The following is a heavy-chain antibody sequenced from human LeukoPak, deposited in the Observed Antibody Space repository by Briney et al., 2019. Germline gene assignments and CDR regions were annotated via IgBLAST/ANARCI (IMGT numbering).Heavy chain of an antibody. V-gene: IGHV3-30*18. CDR3: AKVAGDYYYYGMDV. D-gene: IGHD2-15*01. CDR2: ISYDGSNK. J-gene: IGHJ6*02. Sequence: GGSLRLPCAASGFTFSSYGMHWVRQAPGKGLEWVAVISYDGSNKYYADSVKGRFTISRDNSKNTLYLQMNSLRAEDTAVYYCAKVAGDYYYYGMDVWGQGTTVTVSS. CDR1: GFTFSSYG.